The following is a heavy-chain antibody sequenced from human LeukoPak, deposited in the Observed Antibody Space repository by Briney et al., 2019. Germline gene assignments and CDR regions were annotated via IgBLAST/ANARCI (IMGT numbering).Heavy chain of an antibody. CDR2: ISAYNGNT. V-gene: IGHV1-18*01. J-gene: IGHJ4*02. CDR1: AYTFTIYG. CDR3: ARDRRGYSYGYFDY. Sequence: GASVKVTCKASAYTFTIYGISWVRQAPGQGLAWMGWISAYNGNTNYAQKLQGRVTMTTDTSTSTAYMELRSLRSDDTAVYYCARDRRGYSYGYFDYWGQGTLVTVSS. D-gene: IGHD5-18*01.